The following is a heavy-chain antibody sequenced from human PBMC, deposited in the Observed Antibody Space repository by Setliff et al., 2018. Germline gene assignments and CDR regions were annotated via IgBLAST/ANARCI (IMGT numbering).Heavy chain of an antibody. CDR1: GGAISSGYY. D-gene: IGHD2-15*01. CDR3: ARRHCSGGSRYSLNYFDY. J-gene: IGHJ4*02. V-gene: IGHV4-38-2*01. Sequence: WETLSLTCAVSGGAISSGYYWGWIRQPPGKGLEWIGSIYHSGSTYYNPSLKSRVTISVDTSKKQFSLKLSSVTAADTAVYYCARRHCSGGSRYSLNYFDYWGQGTLVTVSS. CDR2: IYHSGST.